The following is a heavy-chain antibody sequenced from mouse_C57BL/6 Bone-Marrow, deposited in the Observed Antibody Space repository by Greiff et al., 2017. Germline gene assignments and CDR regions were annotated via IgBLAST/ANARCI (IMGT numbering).Heavy chain of an antibody. J-gene: IGHJ1*03. CDR1: GYSFTDYN. CDR2: INPKYGTP. D-gene: IGHD2-3*01. CDR3: ARSRDGRYWYFDV. V-gene: IGHV1-39*01. Sequence: VQLQQSGPELVKPGASVKISCKASGYSFTDYNMNWVKPSNGKSLEWIGVINPKYGTPSYNQKFKGKATLTVDPSSSTAYMQLNSLTSEDSAVNYCARSRDGRYWYFDVWGTGTTVTVSS.